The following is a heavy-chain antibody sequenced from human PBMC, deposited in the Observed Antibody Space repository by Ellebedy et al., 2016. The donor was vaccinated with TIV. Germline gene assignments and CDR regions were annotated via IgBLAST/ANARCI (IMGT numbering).Heavy chain of an antibody. D-gene: IGHD6-13*01. V-gene: IGHV3-21*01. Sequence: GESLKISXAASGFTFSSYSMNWVRQAPGKGLEWVSSISSSSSYIYYADSVKGRFTISRDNAKNSLYLQMDSLRAEDTAVYYCARDNKGQQLMSGYYYYGMDVWGQGTTVTVSS. CDR3: ARDNKGQQLMSGYYYYGMDV. J-gene: IGHJ6*02. CDR2: ISSSSSYI. CDR1: GFTFSSYS.